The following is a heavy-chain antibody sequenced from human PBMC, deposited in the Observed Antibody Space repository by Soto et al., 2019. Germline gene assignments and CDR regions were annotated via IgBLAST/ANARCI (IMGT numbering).Heavy chain of an antibody. V-gene: IGHV5-51*01. CDR2: IYPSDSDA. CDR1: GYTFSTNW. D-gene: IGHD5-12*01. Sequence: GESLKISCKGSGYTFSTNWIAWVRQMPGKGLERMGIIYPSDSDARYSPSFQGQVTISVDNSIRTAYLQWSSLKTSDTATCYCARGSGYHDFWGQGTLVTVSS. CDR3: ARGSGYHDF. J-gene: IGHJ4*02.